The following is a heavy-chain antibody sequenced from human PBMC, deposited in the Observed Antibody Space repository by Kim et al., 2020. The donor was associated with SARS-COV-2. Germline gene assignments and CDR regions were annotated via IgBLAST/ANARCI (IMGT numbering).Heavy chain of an antibody. V-gene: IGHV1-69*06. J-gene: IGHJ3*02. CDR1: GGTFSSYA. Sequence: SVKVSCKASGGTFSSYAISWVRQAPGQGLEWMGGIIPIFGTANYAQKFQGRVTINADKSTSTAYMQLSSLRSEDTAIYYCARGDDAFDIWGQGTMVTVSS. CDR3: ARGDDAFDI. CDR2: IIPIFGTA.